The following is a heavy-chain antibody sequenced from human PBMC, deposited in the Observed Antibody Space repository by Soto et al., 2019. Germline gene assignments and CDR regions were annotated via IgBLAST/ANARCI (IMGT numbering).Heavy chain of an antibody. CDR1: GFTFSSYA. CDR3: AKWHTYNYDSLAFSGFDC. Sequence: GGSLRLSXVASGFTFSSYAMTWVRQAPGKGLEWVSAISGGDGSPSYADSVKGRFTISRDNSKNTIYLHMNSLRADDTAAYYCAKWHTYNYDSLAFSGFDCWGQGTQVTVS. CDR2: ISGGDGSP. D-gene: IGHD3-16*01. J-gene: IGHJ4*02. V-gene: IGHV3-23*01.